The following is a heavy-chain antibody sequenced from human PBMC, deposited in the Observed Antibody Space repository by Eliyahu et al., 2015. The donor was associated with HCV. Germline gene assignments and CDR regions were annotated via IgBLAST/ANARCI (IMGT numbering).Heavy chain of an antibody. V-gene: IGHV3-23*01. CDR1: GFTFSSYA. Sequence: EVQLLXSGXGLVQPGGSLXLSCAASGFTFSSYAMSWVRQAPGKGLEWVSAIXGXGGSTYYADSVKGRFTISRDNSKNTLYLQMNSLRAEDTAVYYCARRSDSSSYYSFDPWGQGTLVTVSS. CDR3: ARRSDSSSYYSFDP. CDR2: IXGXGGST. J-gene: IGHJ5*02. D-gene: IGHD3-22*01.